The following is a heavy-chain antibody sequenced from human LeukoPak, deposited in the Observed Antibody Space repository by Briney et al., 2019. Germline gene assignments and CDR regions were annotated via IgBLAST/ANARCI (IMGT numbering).Heavy chain of an antibody. CDR2: VIPIFGTA. CDR1: GGTFSSYA. V-gene: IGHV1-69*06. J-gene: IGHJ6*03. Sequence: GASVKVSCKASGGTFSSYAISWVRQAPGQGLEWMGGVIPIFGTANYAQKFQGRVTITADKSTSTAYMELSSLRSEDTAVYYCASGGGYFGPDYYYYMDVWGKGTTVTVSS. CDR3: ASGGGYFGPDYYYYMDV. D-gene: IGHD5-12*01.